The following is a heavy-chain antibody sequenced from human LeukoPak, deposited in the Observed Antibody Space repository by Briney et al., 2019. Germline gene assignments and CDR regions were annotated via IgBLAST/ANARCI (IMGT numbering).Heavy chain of an antibody. J-gene: IGHJ4*02. Sequence: GGSLRLSCAASGLTFSSYAMSWVRQAPGKGLEWVSAISGSGGSTYYADSVKGRFTISRDNSKNTLYLQMNSLRAEDTAVYYCAREDLRYSDWLLLPSYFDYWGQGTLVTVSS. D-gene: IGHD3-9*01. CDR2: ISGSGGST. CDR1: GLTFSSYA. V-gene: IGHV3-23*01. CDR3: AREDLRYSDWLLLPSYFDY.